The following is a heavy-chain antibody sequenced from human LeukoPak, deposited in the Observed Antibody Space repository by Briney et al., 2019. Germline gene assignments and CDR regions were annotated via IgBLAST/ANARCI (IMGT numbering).Heavy chain of an antibody. V-gene: IGHV3-48*03. J-gene: IGHJ4*02. CDR3: ASGPPFLKYFEY. CDR1: GFLISDFE. D-gene: IGHD3-3*01. CDR2: ISSSGSDI. Sequence: GGSRRLSCAASGFLISDFEINWVRQAPGKGLEWVSYISSSGSDIYYGDSVKGRFTTSRDNAKKSVYLQMNSLRAEDTALYYCASGPPFLKYFEYWGQGTLVTVSS.